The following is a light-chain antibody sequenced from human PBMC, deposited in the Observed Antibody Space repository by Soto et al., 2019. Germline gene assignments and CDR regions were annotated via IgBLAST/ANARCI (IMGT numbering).Light chain of an antibody. CDR2: NNN. J-gene: IGLJ1*01. CDR1: SSNIGAGYD. Sequence: QSVLTQPPSVSGAPGQGVTISCTGSSSNIGAGYDVHWYQHLPGTAPKLLIYNNNQRPSGVPDRFSGSKSGTSASLAISGLQSEDEADYYCAAWDDSLTGPVFGTGTKVTVL. CDR3: AAWDDSLTGPV. V-gene: IGLV1-44*01.